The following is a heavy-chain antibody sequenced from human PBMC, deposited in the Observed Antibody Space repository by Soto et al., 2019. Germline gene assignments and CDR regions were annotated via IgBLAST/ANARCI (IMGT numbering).Heavy chain of an antibody. CDR3: TRFSRITMVRGVIRPYFDY. CDR2: IRSKAYGGTT. D-gene: IGHD3-10*01. Sequence: PGGSLRLSCTASGFTFGDYAMSWFRQAPGKGLEWVGFIRSKAYGGTTEYAASVKGRFTISRDDSKSIAYLQMNSLKTEDTAVYYCTRFSRITMVRGVIRPYFDYWGQGALVTVSS. J-gene: IGHJ4*02. CDR1: GFTFGDYA. V-gene: IGHV3-49*03.